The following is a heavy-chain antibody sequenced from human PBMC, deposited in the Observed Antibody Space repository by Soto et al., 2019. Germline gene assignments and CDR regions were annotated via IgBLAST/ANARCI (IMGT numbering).Heavy chain of an antibody. D-gene: IGHD1-26*01. CDR2: ISWDGGST. V-gene: IGHV3-43*01. CDR3: AKDLVGATTSPNYYYYYGMDV. J-gene: IGHJ6*02. Sequence: EVQLVESGGVGVQPGGSLRLSCAASGFTFDDYTMHWVRQAPGKGLEWVSLISWDGGSTYYADSVKGRFTISRDNSKNSLYLQMNSLRTEDTALYYCAKDLVGATTSPNYYYYYGMDVWGQGTTVTVSS. CDR1: GFTFDDYT.